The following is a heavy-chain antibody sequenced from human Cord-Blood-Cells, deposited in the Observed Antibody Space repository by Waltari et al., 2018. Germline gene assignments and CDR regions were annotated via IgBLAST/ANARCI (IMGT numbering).Heavy chain of an antibody. CDR3: ARGIPDY. CDR1: GGSFSGYY. CDR2: INHSGRT. Sequence: QVQLQQWGAGLLKPSETLSLTCAVYGGSFSGYYWSWIRQPPGKGLEWIGEINHSGRTNNNPSLKSRVTISVDTSKNQFSLKLSSVTAADTAVYYCARGIPDYWGQGTLVTVSS. J-gene: IGHJ4*02. V-gene: IGHV4-34*01.